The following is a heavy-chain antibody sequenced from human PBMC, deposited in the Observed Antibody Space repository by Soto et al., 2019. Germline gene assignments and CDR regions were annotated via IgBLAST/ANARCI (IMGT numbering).Heavy chain of an antibody. J-gene: IGHJ4*02. Sequence: GGSLRLSCAASGFTFSSYSMYWVRQAPGKGLEWVSYISSSSSTIYYADSVKGRFTISRDNAKNSLYLQMNSLRDEDTAVYYCARDYYKYYDSSGYYRSPAYWGQGTLVTVSS. V-gene: IGHV3-48*02. CDR1: GFTFSSYS. CDR2: ISSSSSTI. D-gene: IGHD3-22*01. CDR3: ARDYYKYYDSSGYYRSPAY.